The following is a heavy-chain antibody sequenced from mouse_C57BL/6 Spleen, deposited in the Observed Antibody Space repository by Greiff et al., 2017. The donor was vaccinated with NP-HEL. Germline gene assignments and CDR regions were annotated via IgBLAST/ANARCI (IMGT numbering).Heavy chain of an antibody. J-gene: IGHJ4*01. D-gene: IGHD1-1*01. Sequence: EVQLVESGGGLVKPGGSLKLSCAASGFTFSDYGMHWVRQAPEKGLEWVAYISSGSSTIYYADTVKGQFTISSYNAKNTLFLQMTSLRSEDTAMYYCAGLLRWDYYAMDYWGQGTSVTVSS. CDR1: GFTFSDYG. V-gene: IGHV5-17*01. CDR2: ISSGSSTI. CDR3: AGLLRWDYYAMDY.